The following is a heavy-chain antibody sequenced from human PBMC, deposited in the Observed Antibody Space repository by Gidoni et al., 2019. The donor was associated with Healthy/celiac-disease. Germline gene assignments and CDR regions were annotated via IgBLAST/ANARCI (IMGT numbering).Heavy chain of an antibody. J-gene: IGHJ4*02. CDR3: ARSSAAALVGY. Sequence: QVQLPQWGAGTLKPSETLSPPCAVYGGSFSGYYWSWIRHPPGKGLEWIGELHHSGSTNYNPSLKSRVTISVDTSKDQFSLKLSAVTAADTAVYYCARSSAAALVGYWGQGTLVTVSS. CDR1: GGSFSGYY. V-gene: IGHV4-34*01. D-gene: IGHD6-13*01. CDR2: LHHSGST.